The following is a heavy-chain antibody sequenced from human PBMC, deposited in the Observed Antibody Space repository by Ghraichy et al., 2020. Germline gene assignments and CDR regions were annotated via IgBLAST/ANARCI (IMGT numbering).Heavy chain of an antibody. J-gene: IGHJ6*02. CDR1: GFTFDDYA. Sequence: SLNISCAASGFTFDDYAMHWVRQAPGKGLEWVSGISWNSGSIGYADSVKGRFTISRDNAKNSLYLQMNSLRAEDTALYYCAKDMGSGSWYYYYGMDVWGQGTTVTVSS. CDR2: ISWNSGSI. V-gene: IGHV3-9*01. D-gene: IGHD6-13*01. CDR3: AKDMGSGSWYYYYGMDV.